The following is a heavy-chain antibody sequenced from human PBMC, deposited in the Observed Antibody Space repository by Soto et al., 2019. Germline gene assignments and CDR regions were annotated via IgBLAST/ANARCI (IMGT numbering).Heavy chain of an antibody. D-gene: IGHD5-12*01. CDR2: INHSGST. J-gene: IGHJ4*02. CDR1: GGSFSGYY. Sequence: SETLSLTCAVYGGSFSGYYWSWIRQPPGKGLEWIGEINHSGSTNYNPSLKSRVTISVDTSKNQFSLKLTSVTAADTAVYYCARHDRDIVAPFDLWGQGTLVTVSS. V-gene: IGHV4-34*01. CDR3: ARHDRDIVAPFDL.